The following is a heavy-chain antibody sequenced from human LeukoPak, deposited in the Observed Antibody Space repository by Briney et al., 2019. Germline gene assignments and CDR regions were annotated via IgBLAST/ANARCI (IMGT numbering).Heavy chain of an antibody. D-gene: IGHD6-19*01. Sequence: PGGSLRLSCAASGFTFSSYWMSWVRQAPGKGLEWVADIKEDGSEKYYVDSAKGRFTISRDNAKNSLYLQMNSLRAEDTAVYYCARHSYSSGWYEKNYWGQGTLVTVSS. CDR1: GFTFSSYW. CDR2: IKEDGSEK. V-gene: IGHV3-7*01. J-gene: IGHJ4*02. CDR3: ARHSYSSGWYEKNY.